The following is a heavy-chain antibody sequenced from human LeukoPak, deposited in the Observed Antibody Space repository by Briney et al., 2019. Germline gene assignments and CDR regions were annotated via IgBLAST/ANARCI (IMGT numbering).Heavy chain of an antibody. V-gene: IGHV1-69*13. CDR3: AWNIVVVPAATRLFYYYGMDV. CDR1: GGTFSSYA. Sequence: SVKVSCKASGGTFSSYAISWVRQAPGQGLEWMGGIIPIFGTANYAQKFQGRVTITADESTSTAYMELSSLRSEDTAVYYCAWNIVVVPAATRLFYYYGMDVWGQGTTVTVSS. CDR2: IIPIFGTA. J-gene: IGHJ6*02. D-gene: IGHD2-2*01.